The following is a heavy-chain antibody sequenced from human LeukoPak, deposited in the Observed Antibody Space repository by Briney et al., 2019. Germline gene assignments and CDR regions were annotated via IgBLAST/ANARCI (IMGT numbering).Heavy chain of an antibody. CDR3: TIYRYSYGSSGSSYFDC. D-gene: IGHD3-22*01. J-gene: IGHJ4*02. CDR1: GLTFGNAW. V-gene: IGHV3-15*01. Sequence: GGSRRLSCAASGLTFGNAWMSWVRQAPGKGLEWVARITSKTSDEATDYAAPVRGRFTISRDDSKATLYLQMDSLETEDTAIYYCTIYRYSYGSSGSSYFDCWGQGILVTVSS. CDR2: ITSKTSDEAT.